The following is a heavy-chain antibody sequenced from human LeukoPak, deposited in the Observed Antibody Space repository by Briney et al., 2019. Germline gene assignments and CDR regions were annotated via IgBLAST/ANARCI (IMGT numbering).Heavy chain of an antibody. CDR3: ARVNWNPDY. D-gene: IGHD1-20*01. CDR2: IYHTGST. Sequence: SETLFLTCAVSGDSISSGYYWGWIRQPPGKGLEWIGTIYHTGSTYSNPSLKSRVTISVDTSKNLFSLKPSSVTAADTAVYYCARVNWNPDYWGQGTLVTVSS. CDR1: GDSISSGYY. V-gene: IGHV4-38-2*01. J-gene: IGHJ4*02.